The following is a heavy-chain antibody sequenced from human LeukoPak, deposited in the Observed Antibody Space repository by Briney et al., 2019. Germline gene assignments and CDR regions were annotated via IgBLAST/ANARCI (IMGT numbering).Heavy chain of an antibody. CDR1: GFTFSGYG. Sequence: GGSLRLSCAASGFTFSGYGMHWVRQAPGKGLEWVAVISYDGSNKYYGDSVKGRFTISRDNPKNTLYLQMNSLRAEDTAVYYCAKVRYYYGSGSDYDGFDIWGQGTMVTVSS. J-gene: IGHJ3*02. CDR3: AKVRYYYGSGSDYDGFDI. D-gene: IGHD3-10*01. V-gene: IGHV3-30*18. CDR2: ISYDGSNK.